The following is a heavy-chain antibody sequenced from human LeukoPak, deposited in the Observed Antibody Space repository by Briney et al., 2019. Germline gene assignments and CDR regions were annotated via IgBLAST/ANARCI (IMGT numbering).Heavy chain of an antibody. CDR2: ISYDGSNK. CDR1: GFTFSSYG. Sequence: GGSLRLSCAACGFTFSSYGMHWLRHAPDKALEWVAVISYDGSNKYYAHSVKGRFTISRDNSKNTLYLQMNSLRAEDTAVYYCAKGSELQIDYWGQGTLVTVSS. D-gene: IGHD3-10*01. V-gene: IGHV3-30*18. CDR3: AKGSELQIDY. J-gene: IGHJ4*02.